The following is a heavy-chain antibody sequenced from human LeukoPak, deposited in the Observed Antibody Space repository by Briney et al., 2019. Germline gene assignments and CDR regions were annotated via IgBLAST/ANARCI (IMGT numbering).Heavy chain of an antibody. Sequence: GGSLRLSCEASGFIFTTSAFSWVRQAPGKGLEWVSFISSGGGSTSHSDSVRGRFTISRDNSNNTVSLYMHSLRAEDTAIYYCAKERRSSMDVWGNGTTVTVSS. CDR2: ISSGGGST. J-gene: IGHJ6*03. CDR3: AKERRSSMDV. CDR1: GFIFTTSA. V-gene: IGHV3-23*01. D-gene: IGHD6-6*01.